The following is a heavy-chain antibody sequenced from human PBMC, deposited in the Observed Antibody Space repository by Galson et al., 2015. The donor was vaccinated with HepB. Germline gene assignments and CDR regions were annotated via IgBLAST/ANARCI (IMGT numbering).Heavy chain of an antibody. D-gene: IGHD3-22*01. CDR3: ARGLPNYYDIDYYYYGMDV. J-gene: IGHJ6*02. Sequence: SVKVSCKASGGTFSSYAISWVRQAPGQGLEWMGGIIPIFGTANYAQKFQGRVTITADESTSTAYMELSSLRSEDTAVYYCARGLPNYYDIDYYYYGMDVWGQGTTVTVSS. CDR1: GGTFSSYA. CDR2: IIPIFGTA. V-gene: IGHV1-69*01.